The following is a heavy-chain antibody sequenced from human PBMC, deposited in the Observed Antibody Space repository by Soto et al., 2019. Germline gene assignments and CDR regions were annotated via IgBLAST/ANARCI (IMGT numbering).Heavy chain of an antibody. CDR2: IYYSGST. Sequence: SETLSLTCTVSGGSISSGGYYWSWIRQHPGKGLEWIGYIYYSGSTYYNPSLKSRVTISVDTSKNQFSLKLSSVTAADTAVYYCAREGSYSSSWFDYWGQGTLVTVSS. J-gene: IGHJ4*02. V-gene: IGHV4-31*03. D-gene: IGHD6-13*01. CDR1: GGSISSGGYY. CDR3: AREGSYSSSWFDY.